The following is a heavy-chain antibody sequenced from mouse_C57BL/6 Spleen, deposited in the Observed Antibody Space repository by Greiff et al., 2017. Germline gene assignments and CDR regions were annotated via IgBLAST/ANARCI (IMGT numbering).Heavy chain of an antibody. CDR2: IDPSDSYT. CDR1: GYTFTSYW. V-gene: IGHV1-50*01. CDR3: ARRILGFFDY. J-gene: IGHJ2*01. Sequence: QVQLQQPGAELVKPGASVKLSCKASGYTFTSYWMQWVKQRPGQGLEWIGEIDPSDSYTNYNQKFKGKATLTVDTSSSTAYMQLSSLTSEDSAVYYCARRILGFFDYWGQGTTLTVSS.